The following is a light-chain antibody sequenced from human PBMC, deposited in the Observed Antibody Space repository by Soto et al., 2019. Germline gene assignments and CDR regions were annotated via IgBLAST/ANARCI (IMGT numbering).Light chain of an antibody. CDR1: QNINNW. CDR2: KAS. CDR3: QQYNTYSWT. Sequence: DIQMTQSPSTLSASVGDRVTITCRASQNINNWLAWYQQKPGKAPKVLIYKASSLESGVPSRFTGSGSGTEFTLTISSLQPDDFATYYCQQYNTYSWTFGQGTNVEIK. V-gene: IGKV1-5*03. J-gene: IGKJ1*01.